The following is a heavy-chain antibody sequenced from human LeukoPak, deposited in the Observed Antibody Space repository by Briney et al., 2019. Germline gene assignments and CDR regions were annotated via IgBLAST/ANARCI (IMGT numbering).Heavy chain of an antibody. Sequence: GGSLRLSCAASGFTFSSYAMHWVRQAPGKGLVWVAVISYDGSNKYYADSVKGRFTISRDNSKNTLYLQMNSLRAEDTAVYYCARERITPNWFDPWGQGTLVTVSS. J-gene: IGHJ5*02. CDR1: GFTFSSYA. CDR3: ARERITPNWFDP. D-gene: IGHD5-24*01. V-gene: IGHV3-30*04. CDR2: ISYDGSNK.